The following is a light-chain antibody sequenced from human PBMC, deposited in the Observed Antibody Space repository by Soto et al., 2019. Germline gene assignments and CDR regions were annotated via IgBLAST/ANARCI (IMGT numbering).Light chain of an antibody. J-gene: IGKJ1*01. V-gene: IGKV1-5*01. CDR1: QSISSW. CDR2: DAS. Sequence: STLSASVGDRVTITCRASQSISSWLAWYQQKPGKAPKLLFYDASSLESGVPSRFSGSGSGTEFTLTISSLQPDDFATYYCQQYNSYPWTFGQGTKVDIK. CDR3: QQYNSYPWT.